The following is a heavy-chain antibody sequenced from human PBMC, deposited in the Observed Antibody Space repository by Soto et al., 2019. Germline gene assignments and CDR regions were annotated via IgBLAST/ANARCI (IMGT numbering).Heavy chain of an antibody. J-gene: IGHJ6*02. D-gene: IGHD2-2*01. CDR2: IDHSGST. V-gene: IGHV4-34*01. CDR1: GGSFSGYY. CDR3: ARGKIVVVPYYYYYGMDV. Sequence: SETLSLTCAAYGGSFSGYYWSWIRQPPGKGLEWIGEIDHSGSTNYNPSLKSRVTISVDTSKNQFSLKLSSVTAADTAVYYCARGKIVVVPYYYYYGMDVWGQGTTVTVSS.